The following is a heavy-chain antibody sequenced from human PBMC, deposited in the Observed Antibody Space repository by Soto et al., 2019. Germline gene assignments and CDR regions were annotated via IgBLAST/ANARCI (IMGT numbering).Heavy chain of an antibody. J-gene: IGHJ3*02. D-gene: IGHD3-22*01. CDR1: GFTCSSYE. V-gene: IGHV3-48*03. CDR2: ISSSGSTI. Sequence: GGSLRLSCAASGFTCSSYEMNWVRQAPGKGLEWVSYISSSGSTIYYADSVKGRFTISRDNAKNSLYLQMNSLRAEDTAVYYCARDPSHYDSSGYYQQDAFDIWGQGTMVTVSS. CDR3: ARDPSHYDSSGYYQQDAFDI.